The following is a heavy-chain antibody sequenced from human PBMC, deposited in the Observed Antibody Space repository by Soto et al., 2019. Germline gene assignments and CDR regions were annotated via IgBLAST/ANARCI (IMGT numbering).Heavy chain of an antibody. D-gene: IGHD3-22*01. CDR1: GYTLTELS. V-gene: IGHV1-24*01. J-gene: IGHJ4*02. Sequence: ASVKVSCKVSGYTLTELSMHWVRQAPGKGLEWMGGFDPEDGETIYAQKFQGRVTMTEDTSTDTAYMELSSLRSEDTAVYYCATAQRLYYYDSSGSYHPNGFDYWGQGTLVTVSS. CDR2: FDPEDGET. CDR3: ATAQRLYYYDSSGSYHPNGFDY.